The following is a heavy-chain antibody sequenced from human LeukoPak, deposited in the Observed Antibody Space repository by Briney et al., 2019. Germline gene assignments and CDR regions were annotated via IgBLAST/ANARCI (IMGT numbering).Heavy chain of an antibody. CDR1: GFTFSDYY. D-gene: IGHD1-7*01. Sequence: GGSLRLSCAASGFTFSDYYMSWIRQAPGKGLEWVSGISGGGSTYYADSVKGRFTISRDNSRNTLYVQMNSLRSEDTAVYYCAKDWGVSWNYPSDYWGQGSLVTVSS. CDR3: AKDWGVSWNYPSDY. CDR2: ISGGGST. J-gene: IGHJ4*02. V-gene: IGHV3-23*01.